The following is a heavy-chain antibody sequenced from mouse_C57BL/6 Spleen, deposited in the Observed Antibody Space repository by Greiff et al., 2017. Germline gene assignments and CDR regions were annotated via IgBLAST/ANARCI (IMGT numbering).Heavy chain of an antibody. D-gene: IGHD2-3*01. J-gene: IGHJ2*01. CDR3: TRDGAGSYYFDY. V-gene: IGHV5-9-1*02. Sequence: EVQLVESGEGLVKPGGSLKLSCAASGFTFSSYAMSWVRQTPEKRLEWVAYISSGGDYIYYADTVKGRFTISRDNARNTLYLQMSSLKSEDTAMYYCTRDGAGSYYFDYWGQGTTLTVSS. CDR2: ISSGGDYI. CDR1: GFTFSSYA.